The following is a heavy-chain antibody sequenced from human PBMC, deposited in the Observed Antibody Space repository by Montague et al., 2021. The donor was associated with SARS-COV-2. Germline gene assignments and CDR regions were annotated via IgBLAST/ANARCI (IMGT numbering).Heavy chain of an antibody. CDR2: IYYSGST. V-gene: IGHV4-59*08. CDR1: GGSISSYY. Sequence: SETLSLTCTVSGGSISSYYWSWIRQPPGKGLEWIGYIYYSGSTNYNPSLKSRATISVDTSKNQFSLKLSSVTAADTAVYYCARLGRYASSGYYLEDAFDIWGQGTMVTVSP. D-gene: IGHD3-22*01. CDR3: ARLGRYASSGYYLEDAFDI. J-gene: IGHJ3*02.